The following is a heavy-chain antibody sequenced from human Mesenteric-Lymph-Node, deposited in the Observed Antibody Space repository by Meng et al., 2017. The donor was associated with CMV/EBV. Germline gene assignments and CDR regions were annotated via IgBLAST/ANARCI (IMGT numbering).Heavy chain of an antibody. D-gene: IGHD3-22*01. CDR3: ARDLDSSGYCPDY. CDR1: GFTFSSYW. Sequence: GGSLRLSCAASGFTFSSYWMHWVRQAPGRGLVWVSRINPDGSSTSYADSVKGRFTISRDNAKNTLYLQMNSLRAEDTAVYYCARDLDSSGYCPDYWGQGTLVTVSS. J-gene: IGHJ4*02. CDR2: INPDGSST. V-gene: IGHV3-74*01.